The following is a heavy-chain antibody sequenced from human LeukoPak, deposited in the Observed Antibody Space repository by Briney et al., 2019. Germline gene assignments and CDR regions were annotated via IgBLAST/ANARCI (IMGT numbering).Heavy chain of an antibody. Sequence: ASETLSLTCTVSGGSISSYYWSWIRQPPGKGLEWIGYIYYSGSTNYNPSLKSRVTISVDTSKNQFSLKLSSVTAADTAVYYCAREETMVVTPGWFDPWGQGTLVTVSS. CDR2: IYYSGST. CDR1: GGSISSYY. D-gene: IGHD4-23*01. J-gene: IGHJ5*02. CDR3: AREETMVVTPGWFDP. V-gene: IGHV4-59*01.